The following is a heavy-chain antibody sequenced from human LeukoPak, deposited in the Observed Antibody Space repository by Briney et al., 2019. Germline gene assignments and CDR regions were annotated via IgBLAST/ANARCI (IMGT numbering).Heavy chain of an antibody. CDR2: TNPNSGVT. D-gene: IGHD5-12*01. V-gene: IGHV1-2*02. Sequence: ASVKVSCKASGYSFTGYYIHWVRQAPGQGLEWMGWTNPNSGVTKYEQKFQGRVTMTRDTSTSTAYTELSSLRSDDTAVYYCARGAVGYSGYDNWFDPWGQGTLVTVSS. CDR3: ARGAVGYSGYDNWFDP. J-gene: IGHJ5*02. CDR1: GYSFTGYY.